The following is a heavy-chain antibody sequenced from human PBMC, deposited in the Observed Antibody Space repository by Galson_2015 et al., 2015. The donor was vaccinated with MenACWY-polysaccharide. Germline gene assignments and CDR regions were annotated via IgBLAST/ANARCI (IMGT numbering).Heavy chain of an antibody. V-gene: IGHV3-30-3*01. CDR3: ARQPTCYGSG. Sequence: SLRLSCAASGFTFNSFAMHWVRQAPGKGLEWVALISYDASNKFYADSLKGRFTISRDNAKNTLYLQMNSLRAEDTAVYYCARQPTCYGSGWGQGTLVTVSS. D-gene: IGHD3-10*01. CDR2: ISYDASNK. J-gene: IGHJ4*02. CDR1: GFTFNSFA.